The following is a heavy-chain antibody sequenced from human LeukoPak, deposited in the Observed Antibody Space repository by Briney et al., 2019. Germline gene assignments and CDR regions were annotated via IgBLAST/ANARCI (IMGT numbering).Heavy chain of an antibody. Sequence: SETLSLTCAVYGGSFSGYYWSWIRQPPGKGLEWIGEINHSGSTNYNPSLKSRVTISVDTSKNQFSLKLSSVTAADTAVYYCARVTRYFDWLAALDAFDIWGQGTMVTVSS. J-gene: IGHJ3*02. V-gene: IGHV4-34*01. CDR3: ARVTRYFDWLAALDAFDI. CDR1: GGSFSGYY. D-gene: IGHD3-9*01. CDR2: INHSGST.